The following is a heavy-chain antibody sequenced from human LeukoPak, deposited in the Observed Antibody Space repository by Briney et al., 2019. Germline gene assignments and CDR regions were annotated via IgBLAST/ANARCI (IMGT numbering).Heavy chain of an antibody. CDR2: IWYDGSNK. Sequence: GGSLRLSCAASGFTFSSYGMHWVRQAPGKGLEWVAVIWYDGSNKYYADSVKGRFTIPRDNSKNTLYLQMNSLRAEDTAVYYCAKSGTSSWYAKDYYYMDVWGKGTTVTVSS. V-gene: IGHV3-33*06. CDR3: AKSGTSSWYAKDYYYMDV. CDR1: GFTFSSYG. D-gene: IGHD6-13*01. J-gene: IGHJ6*03.